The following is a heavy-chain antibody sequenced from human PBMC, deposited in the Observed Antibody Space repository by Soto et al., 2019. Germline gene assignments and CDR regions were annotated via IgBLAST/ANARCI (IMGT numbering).Heavy chain of an antibody. J-gene: IGHJ6*02. CDR3: ARMGDVPYYYYGMEG. V-gene: IGHV1-18*01. CDR2: INGYNGNA. CDR1: GYTFTTYG. Sequence: QVQLVQSGAEVKKPGASVTVSCKASGYTFTTYGVSWVRQAPGQGLEWLGWINGYNGNAKYAENMQGRVTMTTDTSTSTAYMELRSLRSDDTAVYYCARMGDVPYYYYGMEGWGQGTTVTVSS. D-gene: IGHD3-16*01.